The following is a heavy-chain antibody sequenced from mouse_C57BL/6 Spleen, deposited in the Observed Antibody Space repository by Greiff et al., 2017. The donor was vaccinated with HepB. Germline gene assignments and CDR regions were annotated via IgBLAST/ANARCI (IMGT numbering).Heavy chain of an antibody. V-gene: IGHV1-81*01. CDR1: GYTFTSYG. CDR2: IYPRSGNT. D-gene: IGHD1-1*01. CDR3: ARSDYYYGSSSYYFDY. Sequence: VQLQQSGAELARPGASVKLSCKASGYTFTSYGISWVKQRTGQGLEWIGEIYPRSGNTYYNEKFKGKATLTADKSSSTAYMELRSLTSEDSAVYFCARSDYYYGSSSYYFDYWGQGTTLTVSS. J-gene: IGHJ2*01.